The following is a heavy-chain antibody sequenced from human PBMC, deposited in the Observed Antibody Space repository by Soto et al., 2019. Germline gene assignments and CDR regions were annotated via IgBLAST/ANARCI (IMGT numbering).Heavy chain of an antibody. J-gene: IGHJ6*02. CDR2: ISGSGGST. CDR1: GFNFSSYA. Sequence: GGSLRLSCAASGFNFSSYAMSWVRQAPGKGLEWVSAISGSGGSTYYADSVKGRFTISRDNSKNTLYLQMNSLRAEDTAVYYCAKDAPSDPYYYYYYGMDVLGQGTTVTVSS. V-gene: IGHV3-23*01. CDR3: AKDAPSDPYYYYYYGMDV.